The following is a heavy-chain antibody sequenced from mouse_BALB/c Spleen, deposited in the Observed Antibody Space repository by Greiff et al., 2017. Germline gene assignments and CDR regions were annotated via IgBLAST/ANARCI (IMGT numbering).Heavy chain of an antibody. CDR2: INPGSGGT. CDR3: ARGHYYGSSLSYWYFDV. J-gene: IGHJ1*01. V-gene: IGHV1-54*01. CDR1: GYAFTNYL. D-gene: IGHD1-1*01. Sequence: QVQLQQSGAELVRPGTSVKVSCKASGYAFTNYLIEWVKQRPGQGLEWIGVINPGSGGTNYNEKFKGKATLTADKSSSTAYMQLSSLTSDDSAVYFCARGHYYGSSLSYWYFDVWGAGTTVTVAS.